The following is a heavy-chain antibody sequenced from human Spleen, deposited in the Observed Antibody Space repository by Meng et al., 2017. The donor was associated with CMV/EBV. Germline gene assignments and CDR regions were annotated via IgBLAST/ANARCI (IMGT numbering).Heavy chain of an antibody. D-gene: IGHD3-3*01. V-gene: IGHV3-21*01. CDR3: ARDSRHYDFWSGSPYYFDY. CDR2: ISSSSSYI. Sequence: GGSLRLSCAASGFTFSSYSMNWVRQAPGKGLEWVSSISSSSSYIYYADSVKGRFTISRDNAKNSLYLQMNSLRAEDTAVYYCARDSRHYDFWSGSPYYFDYWGQGTLVTVSS. CDR1: GFTFSSYS. J-gene: IGHJ4*02.